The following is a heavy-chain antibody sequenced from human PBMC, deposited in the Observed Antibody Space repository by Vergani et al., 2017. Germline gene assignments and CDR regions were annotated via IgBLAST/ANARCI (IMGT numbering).Heavy chain of an antibody. V-gene: IGHV3-21*01. J-gene: IGHJ4*02. D-gene: IGHD3-10*01. Sequence: EVQLVESGGGLVKPGGPLRLSCAASGFTFSSYSMNWVRQAPGKGLEWVSSISSSSSYIYYADSVKGRFTISRDNAKNSLYLQMNSLRAEDTAVYYCARDAITNYGSDDYWGQGNLVTVSS. CDR2: ISSSSSYI. CDR3: ARDAITNYGSDDY. CDR1: GFTFSSYS.